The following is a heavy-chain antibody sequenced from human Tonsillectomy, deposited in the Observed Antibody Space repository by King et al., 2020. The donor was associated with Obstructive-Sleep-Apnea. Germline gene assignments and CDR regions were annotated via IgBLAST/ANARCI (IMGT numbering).Heavy chain of an antibody. CDR3: ARPSGPYCGGDCYTGAFDI. Sequence: QLVQSGAEVKKPGESLRISCKGSGYSFTSYWISWVRQMPGKGLEWMGRIVPSDSYTNYSPSFQGHVTISADKSISTAYLQWSSLKASDTAMYYCARPSGPYCGGDCYTGAFDIWGQGTMVTVSS. CDR2: IVPSDSYT. D-gene: IGHD2-21*02. V-gene: IGHV5-10-1*01. CDR1: GYSFTSYW. J-gene: IGHJ3*02.